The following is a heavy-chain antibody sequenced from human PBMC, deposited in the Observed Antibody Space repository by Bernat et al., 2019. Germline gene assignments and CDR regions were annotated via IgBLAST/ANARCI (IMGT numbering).Heavy chain of an antibody. CDR2: INTGNGNT. V-gene: IGHV1-3*04. CDR3: VGGVTTGY. D-gene: IGHD4-17*01. J-gene: IGHJ4*02. Sequence: QVQLVQSGAEVKKPGASVKVSCKASGYTFTSYAMHWVRQAPGQRPEWMGWINTGNGNTKYLQNFQGRVTITRETSASTAYMELSSLRSEDTAIYYCVGGVTTGYWGQGTLVTVSS. CDR1: GYTFTSYA.